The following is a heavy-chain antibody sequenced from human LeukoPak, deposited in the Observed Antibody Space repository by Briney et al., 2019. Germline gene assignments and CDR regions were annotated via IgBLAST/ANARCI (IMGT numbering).Heavy chain of an antibody. Sequence: SETLSLICAVYGGSFSGYYWSWIRQPAGKGLEWIGEINHSGSTNYNPSLKSRVTISVDTSKNQFSLKLSSVTAADTAVYYCARGRRGYSYGVFDYWGQGTLVTVSS. CDR3: ARGRRGYSYGVFDY. CDR1: GGSFSGYY. J-gene: IGHJ4*02. D-gene: IGHD5-18*01. V-gene: IGHV4-34*01. CDR2: INHSGST.